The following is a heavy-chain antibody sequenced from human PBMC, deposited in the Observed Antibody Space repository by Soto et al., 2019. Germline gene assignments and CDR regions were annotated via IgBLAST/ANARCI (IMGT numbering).Heavy chain of an antibody. CDR2: IWNDGSDK. D-gene: IGHD6-6*01. Sequence: QVQLVESGGGVVQPGRSLRLSCAASGFSFSSYGMHWVRQAPGKGLEWVALIWNDGSDKYYADSVKGRLIISRDNSKNTLYLQMNSLRVEDTAVYYCARASEALDFWGQGTKVTVSS. CDR3: ARASEALDF. CDR1: GFSFSSYG. V-gene: IGHV3-33*01. J-gene: IGHJ3*01.